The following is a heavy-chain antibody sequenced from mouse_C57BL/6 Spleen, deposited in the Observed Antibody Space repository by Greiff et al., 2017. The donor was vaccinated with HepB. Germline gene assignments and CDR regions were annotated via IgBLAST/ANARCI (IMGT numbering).Heavy chain of an antibody. CDR2: IDPSDSYT. Sequence: QVQLQQPGAELVRPGTSVKLSCKASGYTFTSYWMHWVKQRPGQGLEWIGVIDPSDSYTNYNQKFKGKATLTVDTSSSTAYMQLSSLTSEDSAVYYCARYGDDYDGTWFAYWGQGTLVTVS. CDR3: ARYGDDYDGTWFAY. J-gene: IGHJ3*01. CDR1: GYTFTSYW. D-gene: IGHD2-4*01. V-gene: IGHV1-59*01.